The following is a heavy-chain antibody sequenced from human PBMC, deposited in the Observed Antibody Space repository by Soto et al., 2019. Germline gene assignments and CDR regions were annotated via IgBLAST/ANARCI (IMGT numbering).Heavy chain of an antibody. V-gene: IGHV4-34*01. CDR3: ARLLNGCGWYPRGPTLPNWFDP. J-gene: IGHJ5*02. CDR2: INHSGST. D-gene: IGHD6-19*01. CDR1: GGSFSGYY. Sequence: QVQLQQWGAGLLKPSETLSLTCAVYGGSFSGYYWSWIRQPPGKGLEWIGEINHSGSTNYNPSLKGRVTISVDTSKNQFSLKLSSVTAADTAVYYCARLLNGCGWYPRGPTLPNWFDPWGQGTLVTVSS.